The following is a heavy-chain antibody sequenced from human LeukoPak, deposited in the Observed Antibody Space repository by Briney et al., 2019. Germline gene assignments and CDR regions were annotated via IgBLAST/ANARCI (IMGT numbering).Heavy chain of an antibody. J-gene: IGHJ5*02. CDR2: ISTTTTSI. CDR3: VRLYYPNWFDP. CDR1: GFTFSTYS. Sequence: GGSLRLSCEASGFTFSTYSMNWVRQAPGKGLEWISHISTTTTSIYYADSVKGRFTISRDNAKNSLFLQMNSLRAEDTAVYYCVRLYYPNWFDPWGQGTLVTVSS. V-gene: IGHV3-48*01. D-gene: IGHD3-10*01.